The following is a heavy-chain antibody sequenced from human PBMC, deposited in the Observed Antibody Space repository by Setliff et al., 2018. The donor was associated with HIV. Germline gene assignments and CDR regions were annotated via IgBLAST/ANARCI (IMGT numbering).Heavy chain of an antibody. J-gene: IGHJ4*02. CDR2: INPNSGGT. CDR3: ARGRWLQSIDY. Sequence: ASVKVSCKASGYTFTDNYMHWVRQAPGQGLEWMGRINPNSGGTNYAQKFQGRVTMTRDTSISTAYMELKRLKSDDTAVYYCARGRWLQSIDYWGQGTLVTVSS. V-gene: IGHV1-2*06. D-gene: IGHD5-12*01. CDR1: GYTFTDNY.